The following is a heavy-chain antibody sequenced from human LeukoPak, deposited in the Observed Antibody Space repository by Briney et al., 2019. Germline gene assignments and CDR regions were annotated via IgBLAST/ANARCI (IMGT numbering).Heavy chain of an antibody. Sequence: SETLSLTCTVSGYSISSAYYWGWIRQPPGKGLEWIGSIHHSGSTYYNPSLKSRVTISVDTSKNQFSLKLSSVTAADTAVYYCARVITSGWYYFDSWGQGTLVTVSS. CDR2: IHHSGST. CDR1: GYSISSAYY. V-gene: IGHV4-38-2*02. CDR3: ARVITSGWYYFDS. D-gene: IGHD6-19*01. J-gene: IGHJ4*02.